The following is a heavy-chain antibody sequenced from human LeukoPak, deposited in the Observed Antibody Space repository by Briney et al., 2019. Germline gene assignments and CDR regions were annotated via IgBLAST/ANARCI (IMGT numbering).Heavy chain of an antibody. J-gene: IGHJ5*02. Sequence: SETLSLTCAVSGYSISSGYYWGWIRQPPGKGLEWIGSIYHSGSTYYNPSLKSRVTISVDTSKNQFSLKLSSVTAADTAVYYRARRGSKSGWFDPWGQGTLVTVSS. CDR3: ARRGSKSGWFDP. CDR1: GYSISSGYY. CDR2: IYHSGST. V-gene: IGHV4-38-2*01. D-gene: IGHD2-15*01.